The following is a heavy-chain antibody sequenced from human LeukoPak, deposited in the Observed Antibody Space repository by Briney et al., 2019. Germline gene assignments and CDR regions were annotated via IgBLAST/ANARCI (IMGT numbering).Heavy chain of an antibody. J-gene: IGHJ4*02. CDR3: ARDGMTYYDILTGDFDY. D-gene: IGHD3-9*01. CDR1: GFTFSDYY. CDR2: ISSSGSTR. V-gene: IGHV3-11*04. Sequence: GGSLRLSCAASGFTFSDYYMSWIRQAPGKGLEWVSYISSSGSTRHYADSVKGRFTISRDSAKKSLYLQMNSLGAEDTAVYYCARDGMTYYDILTGDFDYWGQGTLVTVSS.